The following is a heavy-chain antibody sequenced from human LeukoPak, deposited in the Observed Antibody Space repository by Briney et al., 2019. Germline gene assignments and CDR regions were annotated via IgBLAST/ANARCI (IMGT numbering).Heavy chain of an antibody. J-gene: IGHJ3*02. D-gene: IGHD1-14*01. CDR1: GGSISSYY. CDR3: ARSVSSRFDI. Sequence: PSGTLSLTCTVSGGSISSYYWSWIRQPPGKGLEWMGYIYYSGSTNYNPSLKSRVTISVDTSKNQFSLKLSSVTAADTAVYYCARSVSSRFDIWGQGTMVTVSS. CDR2: IYYSGST. V-gene: IGHV4-59*01.